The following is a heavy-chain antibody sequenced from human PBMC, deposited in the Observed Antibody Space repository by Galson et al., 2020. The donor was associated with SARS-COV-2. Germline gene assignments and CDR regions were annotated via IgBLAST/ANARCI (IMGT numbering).Heavy chain of an antibody. Sequence: SETLSLTCTVSGGSISSGGYYWSWIRQHPGKGLEWIGYIYYSGSTYYNPSLKSRVTISVDTSKNQFSLKLSSVTAADTAVYYCARAYGITIFGVVIIQWFDPWGQGTLVTVSS. V-gene: IGHV4-31*03. CDR2: IYYSGST. J-gene: IGHJ5*02. CDR1: GGSISSGGYY. D-gene: IGHD3-3*01. CDR3: ARAYGITIFGVVIIQWFDP.